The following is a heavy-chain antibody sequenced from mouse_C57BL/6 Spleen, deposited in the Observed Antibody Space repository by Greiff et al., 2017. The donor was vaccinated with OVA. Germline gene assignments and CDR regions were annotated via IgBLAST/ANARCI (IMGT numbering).Heavy chain of an antibody. J-gene: IGHJ2*01. CDR1: GYTFTDYY. CDR2: INPNNGGT. D-gene: IGHD1-1*01. Sequence: EVKLQQSGPELVKPGASVKISCKASGYTFTDYYMNWVKQSHGKSLEWIGDINPNNGGTSYNQKFKGKATLTVDKSSSTAYMELRSLTSEDSAVYYCAGGYGSSYDYWGQGTTLTVSS. CDR3: AGGYGSSYDY. V-gene: IGHV1-26*01.